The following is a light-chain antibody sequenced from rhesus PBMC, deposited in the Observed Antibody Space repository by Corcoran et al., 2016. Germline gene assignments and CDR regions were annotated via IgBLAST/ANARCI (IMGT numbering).Light chain of an antibody. CDR2: RAA. CDR1: QGISSW. V-gene: IGKV1-21*01. CDR3: QQYNSAPHI. J-gene: IGKJ2*01. Sequence: DIQMTQSPSSLSASVGDRVTITCRASQGISSWLAWYQQKPGKAPKLLIYRAASLQSGVPSRFSGSGSGTAFTLTISSLQPDVFATYYCQQYNSAPHIFGQGTKVEIK.